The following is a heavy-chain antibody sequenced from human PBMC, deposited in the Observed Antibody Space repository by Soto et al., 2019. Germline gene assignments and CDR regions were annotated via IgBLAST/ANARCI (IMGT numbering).Heavy chain of an antibody. D-gene: IGHD5-12*01. Sequence: GGSLRLSCAASGFTFSNCWMHWVRQAPGKGLVWVSRINGDGTIISYADSVKGRFTISRDNAKNTLYLQLNSLGAEDTAVYYCAKVRRYSGYEYFDYWGQGALVTVSS. CDR2: INGDGTII. V-gene: IGHV3-74*01. CDR3: AKVRRYSGYEYFDY. J-gene: IGHJ4*02. CDR1: GFTFSNCW.